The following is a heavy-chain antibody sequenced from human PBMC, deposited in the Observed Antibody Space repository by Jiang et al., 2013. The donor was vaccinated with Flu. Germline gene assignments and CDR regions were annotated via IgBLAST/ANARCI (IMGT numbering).Heavy chain of an antibody. CDR2: IYYSGST. CDR1: GGSISSGSYY. J-gene: IGHJ5*02. Sequence: GSGLVKPSETLSLTCTVSGGSISSGSYYWGWIRQPPEKGLEWIGSIYYSGSTYYNPSLRSRVTISVDTSKNQFSLKLSSVTAADTAVYYCARGVDSGGYYSQLNWFDPWGQGTLVTVSS. V-gene: IGHV4-39*01. CDR3: ARGVDSGGYYSQLNWFDP. D-gene: IGHD3-22*01.